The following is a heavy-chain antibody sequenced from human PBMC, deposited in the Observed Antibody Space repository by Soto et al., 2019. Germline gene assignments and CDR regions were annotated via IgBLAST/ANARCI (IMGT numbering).Heavy chain of an antibody. D-gene: IGHD3-3*01. Sequence: TLSLTCDVYGGSFSGYIWTWIRQTPGKGLQWIGQINHSGSANYNPSLKSRVTISVHTSNSQFSLELSSVTAADTAVYYCARDQALVLFGVVHPDYGLDVWGKGTTVTVSS. CDR3: ARDQALVLFGVVHPDYGLDV. J-gene: IGHJ6*04. CDR1: GGSFSGYI. CDR2: INHSGSA. V-gene: IGHV4-34*01.